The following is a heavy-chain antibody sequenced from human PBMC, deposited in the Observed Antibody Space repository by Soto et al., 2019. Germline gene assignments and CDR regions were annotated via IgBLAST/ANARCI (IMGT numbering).Heavy chain of an antibody. J-gene: IGHJ4*02. CDR3: AKVWRSSGPYYFDD. V-gene: IGHV3-23*01. Sequence: GGSLRLSCAASGFSFSSCAMTWVRQAPGKGLEWVSTISAGGGSTYYADSVKGRFTISRDNSKNTLYLQMNSLRADDTAVYYCAKVWRSSGPYYFDDWGQGTLVTVSS. D-gene: IGHD6-19*01. CDR1: GFSFSSCA. CDR2: ISAGGGST.